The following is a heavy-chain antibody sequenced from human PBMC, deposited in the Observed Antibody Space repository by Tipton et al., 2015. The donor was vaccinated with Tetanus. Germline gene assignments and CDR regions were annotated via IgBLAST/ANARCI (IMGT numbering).Heavy chain of an antibody. CDR1: GFTFRSYG. Sequence: LRLSCAASGFTFRSYGMHWVRQAPGKGLEWIGYTHHSGNTNYNPSLSGRVTTSVDTSKNQFSLKMSSVTAADTAVYYCARWGDASGSTNLYAFDIWGQGTMVSVSS. V-gene: IGHV4-59*01. CDR2: THHSGNT. CDR3: ARWGDASGSTNLYAFDI. J-gene: IGHJ3*02. D-gene: IGHD3-10*01.